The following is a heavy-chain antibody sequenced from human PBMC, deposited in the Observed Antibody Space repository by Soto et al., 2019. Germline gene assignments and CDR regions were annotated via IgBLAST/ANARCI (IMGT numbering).Heavy chain of an antibody. CDR1: GGSFKSGSYS. CDR2: VYHTGRT. J-gene: IGHJ4*02. CDR3: ARDFAYFDS. Sequence: SETLSLTCTVSGGSFKSGSYSWSWIRQPPGKGLEWIGYVYHTGRTSYNPSLKNRVSISMDTSKNQFSLNLDSVTAADTAVYFCARDFAYFDSWGQGTLVTVS. D-gene: IGHD3-3*01. V-gene: IGHV4-61*01.